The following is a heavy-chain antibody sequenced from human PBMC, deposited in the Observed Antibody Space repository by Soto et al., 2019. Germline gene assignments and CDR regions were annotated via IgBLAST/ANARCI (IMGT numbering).Heavy chain of an antibody. CDR3: ARDRDWAFDY. CDR2: TSSDGNLK. Sequence: GGSLRLSCVASGFTFRNYPVHWVRQAPGKGLEWVAVTSSDGNLKYYADSVKGRFTVSRDNAHNSLFLLMNSLRAEDTAVYYCARDRDWAFDYWGRGTLVTVSS. CDR1: GFTFRNYP. V-gene: IGHV3-30-3*01. D-gene: IGHD3-9*01. J-gene: IGHJ4*02.